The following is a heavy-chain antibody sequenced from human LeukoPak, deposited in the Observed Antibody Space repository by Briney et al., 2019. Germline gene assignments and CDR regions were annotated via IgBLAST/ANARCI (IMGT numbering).Heavy chain of an antibody. CDR2: FDPEDGET. CDR3: ATLMFRGVIGDDYYGMDA. Sequence: ASVKVSCKVSGSTLTKLSVHWVRQTPGKGLEWMGGFDPEDGETINGQKFQGRVTMTEDTSTDTAYMELSSLRSEDTAVYYCATLMFRGVIGDDYYGMDAWGQGTTVTVSS. D-gene: IGHD3-10*01. J-gene: IGHJ6*02. V-gene: IGHV1-24*01. CDR1: GSTLTKLS.